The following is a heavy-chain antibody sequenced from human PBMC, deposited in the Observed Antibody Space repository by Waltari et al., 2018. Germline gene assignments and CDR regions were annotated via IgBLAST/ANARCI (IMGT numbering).Heavy chain of an antibody. Sequence: QVQLVQSGAEVKKPGASVKVSCKASGYTFTGYYMHWVRQAPGQGLEWMGWINPNSGGTNYAQKFQGWVTMTRDTSISTAYMELSRLRSDDTAVYYCARVLTRGYSYYYATFVLGYWGQGTLVTVSS. V-gene: IGHV1-2*04. CDR2: INPNSGGT. CDR3: ARVLTRGYSYYYATFVLGY. CDR1: GYTFTGYY. D-gene: IGHD5-18*01. J-gene: IGHJ4*02.